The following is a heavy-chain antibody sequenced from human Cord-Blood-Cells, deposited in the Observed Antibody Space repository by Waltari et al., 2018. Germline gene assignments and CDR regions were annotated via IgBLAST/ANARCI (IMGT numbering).Heavy chain of an antibody. CDR1: GGSVSSGSYY. CDR3: ACGQLANDAFDI. Sequence: QVQLQESGPGLVKPSETLSLTCTVSGGSVSSGSYYWSWIRQPPGKGLEWIGYIYYSGSTNYNPSPKSRVTISVDTSKNQFSLKLSSVTAADTAVYYCACGQLANDAFDIWGQGTMVTVSS. D-gene: IGHD6-6*01. CDR2: IYYSGST. J-gene: IGHJ3*02. V-gene: IGHV4-61*01.